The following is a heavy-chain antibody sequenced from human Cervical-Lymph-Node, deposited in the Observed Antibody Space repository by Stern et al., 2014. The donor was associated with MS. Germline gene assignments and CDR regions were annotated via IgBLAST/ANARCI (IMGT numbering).Heavy chain of an antibody. CDR2: IIPLFGTT. J-gene: IGHJ6*02. Sequence: QVQLVQSGAELKKPGSSVKVSCKASGGTFSSYGISWVRQAPGQGLEWMGGIIPLFGTTNYARRFHGRVTITADISTSTAYMELSSLRSEDTAVYYCARDGDFGSNYGMDVWGQGTTVTVSS. V-gene: IGHV1-69*06. CDR3: ARDGDFGSNYGMDV. CDR1: GGTFSSYG. D-gene: IGHD2-21*02.